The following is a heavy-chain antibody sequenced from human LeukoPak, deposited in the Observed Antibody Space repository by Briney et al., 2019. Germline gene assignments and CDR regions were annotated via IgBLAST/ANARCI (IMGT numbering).Heavy chain of an antibody. D-gene: IGHD3-3*01. Sequence: QAGGSLRLSCAASGFTFSSYAMHWVRQAPGKGLEWVAVISYDGSNKYYADSVKGRFTISRDNSKNTLYLQMNSLRAEDTAVYYCANTYYDYRYFDYWGQGTLVTVSS. CDR1: GFTFSSYA. CDR3: ANTYYDYRYFDY. V-gene: IGHV3-30-3*01. CDR2: ISYDGSNK. J-gene: IGHJ4*02.